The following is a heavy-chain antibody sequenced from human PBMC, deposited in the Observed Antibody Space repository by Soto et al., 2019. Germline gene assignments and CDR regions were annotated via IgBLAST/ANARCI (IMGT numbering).Heavy chain of an antibody. J-gene: IGHJ4*02. Sequence: ASVKVSCKASGYPFSAFDINWVRQAGGQGLEWMGWVNPDSGDTAFAQRFQDRITMTRSTSISTAYMELSRLTSDDTAVYFCVRQPGGVATPGDDYWGQGTLVTVSS. V-gene: IGHV1-8*01. CDR1: GYPFSAFD. CDR2: VNPDSGDT. CDR3: VRQPGGVATPGDDY. D-gene: IGHD2-15*01.